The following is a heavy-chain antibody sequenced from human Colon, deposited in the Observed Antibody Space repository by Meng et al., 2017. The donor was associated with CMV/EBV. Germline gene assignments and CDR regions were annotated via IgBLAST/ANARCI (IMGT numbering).Heavy chain of an antibody. V-gene: IGHV4-30-4*08. J-gene: IGHJ4*02. CDR3: ARARCSSTSCYLWEYYFDY. Sequence: LSCTVSGGSISSGDYYWTWIRQPPGKGLEWIGYTYYSGSTYYNPSVMSRVTISLDTTKNQVSLKLSSVTAADTAVYYCARARCSSTSCYLWEYYFDYWGQGTLVTVSS. D-gene: IGHD2-2*01. CDR1: GGSISSGDYY. CDR2: TYYSGST.